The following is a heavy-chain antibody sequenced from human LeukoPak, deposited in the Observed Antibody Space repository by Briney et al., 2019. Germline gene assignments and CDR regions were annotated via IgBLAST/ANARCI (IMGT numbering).Heavy chain of an antibody. CDR3: AKEMGSSGWDYYFDY. CDR2: ISYDGSNK. J-gene: IGHJ4*02. D-gene: IGHD6-19*01. Sequence: GGSLRLSCAASGFTFSSYGMHWVRQAPGKGLEWVAVISYDGSNKYYADSVKGRFTISRDNSKNTLYLQMNSLRAEDTAVYYCAKEMGSSGWDYYFDYWGQGTLVTVSS. CDR1: GFTFSSYG. V-gene: IGHV3-30*18.